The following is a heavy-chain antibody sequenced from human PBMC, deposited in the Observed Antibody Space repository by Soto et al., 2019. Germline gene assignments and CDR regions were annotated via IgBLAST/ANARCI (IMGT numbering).Heavy chain of an antibody. J-gene: IGHJ4*02. V-gene: IGHV1-3*01. CDR3: ARRPLLESHFDY. CDR1: GFSLNTYV. Sequence: QVHLVQSGAEARKPGASVNVSCMASGFSLNTYVVHWVRQAPGQGLEWMGWVNAASGNTQTSQKFHGRLTLTRDTSANTAYMELSSLRTEDTAVYFCARRPLLESHFDYWGQGTLVAVSS. CDR2: VNAASGNT.